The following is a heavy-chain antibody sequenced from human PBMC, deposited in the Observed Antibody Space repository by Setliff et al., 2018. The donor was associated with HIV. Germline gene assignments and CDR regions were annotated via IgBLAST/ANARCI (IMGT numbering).Heavy chain of an antibody. CDR3: ARGGVATAYMDV. CDR2: ISYSSTYI. D-gene: IGHD5-12*01. Sequence: GGSLRLSCAASGFTFSTYTMNWVRQSPGKGLEWVSSISYSSTYIYYADSVKGRFTISRDNAKNSLYLQMNSLRDEDAAVYYCARGGVATAYMDVWGKGTTVTVSS. CDR1: GFTFSTYT. J-gene: IGHJ6*03. V-gene: IGHV3-21*01.